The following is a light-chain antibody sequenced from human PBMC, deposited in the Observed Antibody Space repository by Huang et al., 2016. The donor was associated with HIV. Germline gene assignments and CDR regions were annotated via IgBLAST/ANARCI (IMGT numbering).Light chain of an antibody. CDR2: WAS. CDR3: QQYISTPWT. Sequence: DIVMTQSPDSLAVSLGERATINCKSSQSVLYSPNNKNYLAWYQQKPVQSPKLFIDWASTRESGVPDRFSGSGSGTDFILTISSLQAEDVSVYYCQQYISTPWTFGQGTKVEIK. CDR1: QSVLYSPNNKNY. V-gene: IGKV4-1*01. J-gene: IGKJ1*01.